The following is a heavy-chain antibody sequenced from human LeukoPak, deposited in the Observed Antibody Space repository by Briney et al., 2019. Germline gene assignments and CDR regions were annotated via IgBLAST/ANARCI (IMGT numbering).Heavy chain of an antibody. CDR2: VSYEGSNK. V-gene: IGHV3-30*03. D-gene: IGHD3-10*01. CDR3: ARDRRTYGSGSYLTGFDY. J-gene: IGHJ4*02. CDR1: GFTFNTYG. Sequence: GGSLRLSCAASGFTFNTYGMHWVRQTPGKGLEWVGVVSYEGSNKNYADSVKGRFTISRDNSKNTLYLQMNSLRAEDTAVYYCARDRRTYGSGSYLTGFDYWGQGILVTVSS.